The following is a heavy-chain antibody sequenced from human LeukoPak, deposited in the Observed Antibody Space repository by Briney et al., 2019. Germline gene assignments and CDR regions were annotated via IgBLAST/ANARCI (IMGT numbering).Heavy chain of an antibody. V-gene: IGHV4-59*01. CDR2: IYYSGST. CDR1: GGSISSYY. Sequence: SETLSLTCTDSGGSISSYYWSWIRQPPGKGLEWIGYIYYSGSTNYNPSLKSRVTISVDTSKNQFSLKLSSVTAADTAVYYCARSGHRIRPYYFDYWGQGTLVTVSS. J-gene: IGHJ4*02. CDR3: ARSGHRIRPYYFDY. D-gene: IGHD3-10*01.